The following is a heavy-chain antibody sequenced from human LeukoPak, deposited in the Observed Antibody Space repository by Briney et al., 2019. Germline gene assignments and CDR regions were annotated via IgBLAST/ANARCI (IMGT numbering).Heavy chain of an antibody. CDR1: GDSVSSKNGA. D-gene: IGHD6-19*01. CDR2: TYYRSKWYD. Sequence: SQTLPLTCAISGDSVSSKNGAWNWIRQSPSRGLEWLGRTYYRSKWYDEYADSVKGRVTMSPDTAKNQFSLHVYSVTPEDTAVYYCARDLGTSGWYTFDFWGQGTLVTVSS. V-gene: IGHV6-1*01. CDR3: ARDLGTSGWYTFDF. J-gene: IGHJ4*02.